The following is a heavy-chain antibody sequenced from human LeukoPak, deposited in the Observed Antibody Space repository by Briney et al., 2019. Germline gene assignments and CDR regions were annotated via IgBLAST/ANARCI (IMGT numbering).Heavy chain of an antibody. Sequence: SETLSLTCTVSGGSISSGSYYWSWIRQPAGKGLEWIGRIYTSGSTNYNPSLKSRVTISVDTSKNQFSLKLSSVTAADTAVYYCARGLEGTMTDYWGQGTLVTVSS. J-gene: IGHJ4*02. CDR3: ARGLEGTMTDY. V-gene: IGHV4-61*02. CDR2: IYTSGST. D-gene: IGHD3-22*01. CDR1: GGSISSGSYY.